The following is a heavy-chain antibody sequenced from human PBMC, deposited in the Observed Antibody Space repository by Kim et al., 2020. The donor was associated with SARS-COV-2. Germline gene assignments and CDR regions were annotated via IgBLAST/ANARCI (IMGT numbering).Heavy chain of an antibody. V-gene: IGHV3-53*01. D-gene: IGHD3-10*01. Sequence: KGRYTISTDNSKNTRYLQMNSLRAEDTAVYYCARDLRPTYGSGGYYGMDVWGQGTTVTVSS. CDR3: ARDLRPTYGSGGYYGMDV. J-gene: IGHJ6*02.